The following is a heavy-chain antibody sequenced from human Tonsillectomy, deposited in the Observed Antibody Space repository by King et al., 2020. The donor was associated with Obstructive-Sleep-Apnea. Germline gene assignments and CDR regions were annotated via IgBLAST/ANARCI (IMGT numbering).Heavy chain of an antibody. V-gene: IGHV5-51*01. CDR2: IYPGDSDT. CDR1: GYSFTGYW. D-gene: IGHD3-22*01. Sequence: QLVQSGAEVKNPGEFLKISCEGSGYSFTGYWIGWVRQMPGKGLEWLGIIYPGDSDTKYSPSFQGQVTISADKSIRTPYLQWCSLRASDTAMYYCARLEYDSSGYYCALDYWGQGTLVTVSS. J-gene: IGHJ4*02. CDR3: ARLEYDSSGYYCALDY.